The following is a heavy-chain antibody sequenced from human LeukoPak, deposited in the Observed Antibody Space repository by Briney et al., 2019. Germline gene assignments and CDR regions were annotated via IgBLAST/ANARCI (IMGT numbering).Heavy chain of an antibody. Sequence: ASVKVSCKASGGTFSSYAISWVRQATGQELEWMGWMNPNSGNTGYAQKFQGRVTTTRNTSISTAYMELSSLRSEDTAVYYCARGLDPQLDYWGQGTLVTVSS. D-gene: IGHD1-1*01. V-gene: IGHV1-8*02. J-gene: IGHJ4*02. CDR1: GGTFSSYA. CDR3: ARGLDPQLDY. CDR2: MNPNSGNT.